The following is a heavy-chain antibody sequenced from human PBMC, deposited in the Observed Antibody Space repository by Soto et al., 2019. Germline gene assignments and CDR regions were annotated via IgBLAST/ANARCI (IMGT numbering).Heavy chain of an antibody. D-gene: IGHD3-22*01. Sequence: SVKVSCKASGGTFSSYTISWVRQAPGQGLEWMGRIIPILGIANYAQKFQGRVTITADKSTSTAYMELSSLRSEDTAVYYCASGGSGYYDYFDYWGQGTLVTVSS. CDR3: ASGGSGYYDYFDY. V-gene: IGHV1-69*02. CDR2: IIPILGIA. CDR1: GGTFSSYT. J-gene: IGHJ4*02.